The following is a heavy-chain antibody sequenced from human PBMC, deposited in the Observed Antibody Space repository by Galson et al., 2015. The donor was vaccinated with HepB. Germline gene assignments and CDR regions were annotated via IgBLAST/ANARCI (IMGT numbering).Heavy chain of an antibody. J-gene: IGHJ4*02. CDR2: ISGPGGGT. CDR1: GFTFSSYV. D-gene: IGHD5-24*01. CDR3: AKDQTDPSSYNHFDY. V-gene: IGHV3-23*01. Sequence: SLRLSCAASGFTFSSYVMSWVRQAPGKGLEWVSAISGPGGGTYYADSAKGRFTISRDNSKNSLYLQMDSLRAEDTAVYFCAKDQTDPSSYNHFDYWGQGALVILS.